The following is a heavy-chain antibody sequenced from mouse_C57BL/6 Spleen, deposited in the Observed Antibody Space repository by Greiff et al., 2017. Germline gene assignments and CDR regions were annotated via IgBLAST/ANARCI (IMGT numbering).Heavy chain of an antibody. CDR2: INYDGSST. CDR1: GFTFSDYY. CDR3: AREGNYYGSSYVSYWYFDV. J-gene: IGHJ1*03. D-gene: IGHD1-1*01. V-gene: IGHV5-16*01. Sequence: EVQRVESEGGLVQPGSSMKLSCTASGFTFSDYYMAWVHQVPEKGLEWVANINYDGSSTYYLDSLKSRFIISRDNAKNILYLQMSSLKSEDTATYYCAREGNYYGSSYVSYWYFDVWGTGTTVTVSS.